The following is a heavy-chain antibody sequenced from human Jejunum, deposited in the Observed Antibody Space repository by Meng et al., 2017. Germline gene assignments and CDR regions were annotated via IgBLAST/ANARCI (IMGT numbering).Heavy chain of an antibody. CDR1: ADTICSGATY. CDR3: ARDGQQLGRYWLDP. J-gene: IGHJ5*02. Sequence: LSQWGPRGVKPVQTRPLTSRASADTICSGATYWTWVRQYSGKRLEWIGYIFYSGSSSYNPSHKSRITMAVDTFKNQFSLTLRSVTAADTAVYYCARDGQQLGRYWLDPWGQGTLVTVSS. CDR2: IFYSGSS. D-gene: IGHD1-1*01. V-gene: IGHV4-31*03.